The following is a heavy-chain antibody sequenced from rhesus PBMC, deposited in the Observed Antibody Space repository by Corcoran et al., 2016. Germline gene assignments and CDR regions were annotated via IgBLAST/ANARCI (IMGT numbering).Heavy chain of an antibody. CDR3: TREDDGGDFDS. D-gene: IGHD3-9*01. J-gene: IGHJ4*01. Sequence: EVQLVESGGGLVQPGGSLRLSCTASGLTFSNYYFHWVRQAQGKGLEWVDLIRNKANRYTTSDAAAVKGRFTISRDESKNTLYLQMSSLKTEDTAVYYCTREDDGGDFDSWGQGVLVTVSS. CDR1: GLTFSNYY. V-gene: IGHV3-13*01. CDR2: IRNKANRYTT.